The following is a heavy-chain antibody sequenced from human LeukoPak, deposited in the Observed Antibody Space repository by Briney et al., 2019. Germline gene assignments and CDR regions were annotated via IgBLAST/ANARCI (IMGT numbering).Heavy chain of an antibody. CDR1: GFTFSDYW. D-gene: IGHD2-8*02. CDR3: ARRTGCDY. V-gene: IGHV3-7*03. CDR2: IKQDGSEK. J-gene: IGHJ4*02. Sequence: GGSLRLSCETSGFTFSDYWMSWVRQAPGKGLEWVANIKQDGSEKYYVDSVKGRFTISRDNAKNSLYLQMSSLRAEDTAVYYCARRTGCDYWGQGTLVTVPS.